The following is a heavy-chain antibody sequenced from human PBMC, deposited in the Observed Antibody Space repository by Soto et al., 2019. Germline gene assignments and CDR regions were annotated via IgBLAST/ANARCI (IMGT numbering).Heavy chain of an antibody. Sequence: QVQLVQSGAEVKKPGASVKVSCKASGYTFTSYGISWVRQAPGQGLEWMGWISAYNGNTNYAQKLQGRVTMTTDTAPSTPYTELPRRRSAATAVYSCSRDRPLQYRHRWYAWFAPWCQGTLVTVSS. CDR2: ISAYNGNT. J-gene: IGHJ5*02. CDR1: GYTFTSYG. CDR3: SRDRPLQYRHRWYAWFAP. D-gene: IGHD6-13*01. V-gene: IGHV1-18*01.